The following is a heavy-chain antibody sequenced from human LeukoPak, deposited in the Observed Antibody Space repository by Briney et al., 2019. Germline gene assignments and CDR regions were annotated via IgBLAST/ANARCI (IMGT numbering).Heavy chain of an antibody. Sequence: SETLSLTCTVSGGSISSSSYYWGWIRQPPGKGLEWIGSIYYSGSTYYNPSLKSRVTISVDTSKNQFSLKLSSVTAADTAVCYCARASRGSSNGYYYYYMDVWGNGTTVTVSS. CDR2: IYYSGST. J-gene: IGHJ6*03. CDR1: GGSISSSSYY. V-gene: IGHV4-39*07. D-gene: IGHD1-26*01. CDR3: ARASRGSSNGYYYYYMDV.